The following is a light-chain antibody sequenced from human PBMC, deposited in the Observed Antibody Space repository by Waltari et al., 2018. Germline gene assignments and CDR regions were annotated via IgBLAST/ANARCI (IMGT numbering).Light chain of an antibody. CDR2: GTS. CDR3: QQYGKT. CDR1: QKVGSNY. V-gene: IGKV3-20*01. J-gene: IGKJ2*01. Sequence: ESVLTQSPGTLSLSPGEGATLSCRASQKVGSNYLAWYQQKPGQPPRLVIYGTSRRATGIPDRFSGSGSGTDFTLTISRLEPEDFAVYYCQQYGKTFGQGTKLEI.